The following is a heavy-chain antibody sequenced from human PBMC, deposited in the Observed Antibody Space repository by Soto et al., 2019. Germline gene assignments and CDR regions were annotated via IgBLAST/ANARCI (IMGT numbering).Heavy chain of an antibody. D-gene: IGHD4-17*01. CDR3: AREVNGVQAFDY. Sequence: SETLSLTCAVYGGSFSGYYWTWIRQPPGTGLEWIGEINHSGSTNYNPSLKSRVTISVDTSKNQFSLKLTSVTAADTAVYYCAREVNGVQAFDYWGQGTLVTVSS. J-gene: IGHJ4*02. CDR1: GGSFSGYY. V-gene: IGHV4-34*01. CDR2: INHSGST.